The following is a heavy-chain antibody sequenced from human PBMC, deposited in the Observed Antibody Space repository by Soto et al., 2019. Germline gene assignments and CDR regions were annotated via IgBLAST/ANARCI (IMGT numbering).Heavy chain of an antibody. D-gene: IGHD1-26*01. CDR3: ARDREYGMDV. CDR2: INSDGSTT. J-gene: IGHJ6*01. CDR1: GFTFTTSW. Sequence: EVQLVESGGGLVQPGGSLRLSCAASGFTFTTSWMHWVRQAPEKGLVWVSHINSDGSTTTYADSVRGRFTISRDNAKNTRYLQMNSLRVEEAAVYYCARDREYGMDVWGQGTTVIVSS. V-gene: IGHV3-74*01.